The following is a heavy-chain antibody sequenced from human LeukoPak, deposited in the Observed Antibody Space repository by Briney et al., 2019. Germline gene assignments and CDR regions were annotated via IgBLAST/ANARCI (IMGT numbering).Heavy chain of an antibody. D-gene: IGHD3-22*01. CDR2: INPSGGST. CDR1: GYTFTTYY. CDR3: AGVPGEGYYDSSGYYH. V-gene: IGHV1-46*01. Sequence: ASVKVSCKASGYTFTTYYMHWVRQAPGQGLEWMGIINPSGGSTSYAQKFQGRVTMTGDTSTSTVYMELSSLTSEDTAVYYCAGVPGEGYYDSSGYYHWGQGTLVTVSS. J-gene: IGHJ5*02.